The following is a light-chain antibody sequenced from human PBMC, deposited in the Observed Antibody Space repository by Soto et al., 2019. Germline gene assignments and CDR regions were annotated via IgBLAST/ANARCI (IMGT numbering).Light chain of an antibody. CDR3: QQFYDDPPT. Sequence: AIQLTQSPSSRSASVGYIGTITCRSSQGISSLFAWYQQKPGKAPKLLIYDASTLESGVPSRFTGSGSATDFALTISSLHPEDFETYYCQQFYDDPPTFGGGTEVDIK. CDR2: DAS. J-gene: IGKJ4*01. V-gene: IGKV1D-13*01. CDR1: QGISSL.